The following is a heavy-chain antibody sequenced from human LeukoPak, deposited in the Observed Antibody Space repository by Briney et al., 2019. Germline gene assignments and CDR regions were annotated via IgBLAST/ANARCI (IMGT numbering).Heavy chain of an antibody. CDR1: GFTFSYYD. CDR2: IRYDGSNK. V-gene: IGHV3-30*02. D-gene: IGHD6-13*01. CDR3: AKDSRSSTWENYFDY. J-gene: IGHJ4*02. Sequence: GGSLRLSCAASGFTFSYYDMHWVRQAPGKGLEWVAFIRYDGSNKNYADSVKGRFTISRDNSKNTLYLQMNSLRAEDTAVYYCAKDSRSSTWENYFDYWGRGTLVTVSS.